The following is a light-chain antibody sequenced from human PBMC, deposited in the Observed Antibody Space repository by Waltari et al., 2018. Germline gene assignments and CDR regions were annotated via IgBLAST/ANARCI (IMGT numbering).Light chain of an antibody. CDR3: QVWSDTNDQYV. V-gene: IGLV3-21*04. CDR2: FDS. CDR1: NLESAN. Sequence: SYILTQPPSLSVAPGETATITCGGDNLESANVHWYQQRPGQTPVVVIYFDSDRPSGISEQFSGSNSGNTATLTISSVEAGDEADYYCQVWSDTNDQYVFGTGTKVTVL. J-gene: IGLJ1*01.